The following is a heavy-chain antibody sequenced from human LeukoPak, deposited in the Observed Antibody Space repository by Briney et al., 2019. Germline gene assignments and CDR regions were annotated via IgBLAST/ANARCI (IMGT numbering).Heavy chain of an antibody. CDR2: ISYDGSNK. V-gene: IGHV3-30*18. Sequence: LSLTCTVSGASIISSSYYWGWTRQAPGTGLEWVAVISYDGSNKYYADSVKSRFTISRDNSKNTLYLQMNSLRAEDTAVYYCAKDQYYDSSGYYSAYFDYWGQGTLVTVSS. CDR3: AKDQYYDSSGYYSAYFDY. D-gene: IGHD3-22*01. CDR1: GASIISSSYY. J-gene: IGHJ4*02.